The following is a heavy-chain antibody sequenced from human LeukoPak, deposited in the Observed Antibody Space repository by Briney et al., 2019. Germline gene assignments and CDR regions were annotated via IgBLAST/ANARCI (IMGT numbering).Heavy chain of an antibody. D-gene: IGHD4-11*01. V-gene: IGHV3-74*01. CDR2: IKGDGSST. Sequence: GGSLRLSCAGSGLTFSSYWMHWVRQAPGKGLVWVSRIKGDGSSTSYADSVKGRFTISRDNTKNTLYLQMNSLRAEDTAVYYCAKETAYSYPLYYFDYWGQGTLVTVSS. J-gene: IGHJ4*02. CDR1: GLTFSSYW. CDR3: AKETAYSYPLYYFDY.